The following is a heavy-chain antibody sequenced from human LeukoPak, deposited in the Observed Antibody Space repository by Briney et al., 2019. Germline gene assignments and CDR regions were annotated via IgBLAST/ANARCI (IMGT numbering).Heavy chain of an antibody. J-gene: IGHJ6*03. V-gene: IGHV3-74*01. CDR2: INSDGSST. D-gene: IGHD4-23*01. Sequence: PGGSLRLSCAASGFTFSSYWMHWVRQAPGKGLVWVSRINSDGSSTRYADSVKGRFTISRDNAKNTLYLQMNSLRAEDTALYYCARDGDTVLTRGYYYYMDVWGKGTTVTVSS. CDR3: ARDGDTVLTRGYYYYMDV. CDR1: GFTFSSYW.